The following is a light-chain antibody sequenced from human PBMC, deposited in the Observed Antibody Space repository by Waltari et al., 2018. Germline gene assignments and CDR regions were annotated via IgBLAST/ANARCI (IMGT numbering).Light chain of an antibody. CDR1: QSVISSF. J-gene: IGKJ4*01. Sequence: IVLTQSPGTLSWSPGARATLSCRASQSVISSFLAWYQQKPGQAPRLLISNTSNRAAGIPDRFSGSGSGTDFTLTISRLEPEDFAVYYCQHYGNSPELTFGGGTKVEI. V-gene: IGKV3-20*01. CDR3: QHYGNSPELT. CDR2: NTS.